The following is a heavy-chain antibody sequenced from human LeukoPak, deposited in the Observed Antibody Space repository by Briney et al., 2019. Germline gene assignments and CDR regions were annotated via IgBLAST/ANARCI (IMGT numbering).Heavy chain of an antibody. V-gene: IGHV1-2*02. CDR3: ARVRCCGGDWGD. D-gene: IGHD2-21*01. CDR1: GYTITGYY. J-gene: IGHJ4*02. CDR2: INPNSGGT. Sequence: ASVKVSCKASGYTITGYYMHWLRQAPGQGLEWMGWINPNSGGTNYAQKFQGRVTMTRDTSISTAYMELSRLRSDDTAVYYCARVRCCGGDWGDWGQGTLVTVSS.